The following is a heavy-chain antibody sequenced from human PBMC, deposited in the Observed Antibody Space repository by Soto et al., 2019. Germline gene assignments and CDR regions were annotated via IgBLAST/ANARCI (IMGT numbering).Heavy chain of an antibody. CDR2: IIPIFGTA. Sequence: SVKVCCKASGGTFSSYATSWVRQAPGQGLEWMGGIIPIFGTANYAQKFQGRVTITADKSTSTAYMELSSLRSEDTAVYYCARDKNRAAAGTFFKWFDPWGQVTLVAVSS. CDR1: GGTFSSYA. V-gene: IGHV1-69*06. D-gene: IGHD6-13*01. J-gene: IGHJ5*02. CDR3: ARDKNRAAAGTFFKWFDP.